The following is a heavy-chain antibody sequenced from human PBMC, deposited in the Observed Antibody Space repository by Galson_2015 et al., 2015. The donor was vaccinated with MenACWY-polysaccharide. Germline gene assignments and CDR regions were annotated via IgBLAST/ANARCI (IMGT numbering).Heavy chain of an antibody. CDR2: IKPDGSDK. J-gene: IGHJ4*02. V-gene: IGHV3-7*01. CDR3: ARATYNGGWYPDYFDY. D-gene: IGHD6-19*01. CDR1: GFTFSTYW. Sequence: SLRLSCAASGFTFSTYWMSWVRQAPGKGLEWVANIKPDGSDKYYVDSMKGRFTISRDNAKNSLYLQMNGLRAEDTAIFFCARATYNGGWYPDYFDYWGQGALVTVSS.